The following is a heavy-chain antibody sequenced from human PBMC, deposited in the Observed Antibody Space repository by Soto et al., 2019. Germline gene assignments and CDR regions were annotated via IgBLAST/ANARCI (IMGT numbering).Heavy chain of an antibody. CDR2: IYYSGST. D-gene: IGHD6-6*01. CDR1: GGSISSSSYY. Sequence: SETLSLTCTVSGGSISSSSYYWGWIRQPPGKGLEWIGSIYYSGSTYYNPSLKSRVTISVDTSKNQFSLKLSSVTAADTAVYYCARHLSLRIAARRVWFDPWGQGTLVTVSS. V-gene: IGHV4-39*01. J-gene: IGHJ5*02. CDR3: ARHLSLRIAARRVWFDP.